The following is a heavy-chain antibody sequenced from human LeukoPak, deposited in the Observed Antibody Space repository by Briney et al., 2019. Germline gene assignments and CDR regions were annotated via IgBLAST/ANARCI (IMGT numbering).Heavy chain of an antibody. J-gene: IGHJ4*02. CDR1: GYTFTSYG. Sequence: ASVKVSCKASGYTFTSYGISWVRQAPGQGLEWMGWISAYNGNTSYAQKLQGRVTMTTDTSTSTAYMELRSLRSDDTAVYYCARSGGYCSGGSCYSEYYFDYWGQGTLVTVPS. D-gene: IGHD2-15*01. CDR2: ISAYNGNT. CDR3: ARSGGYCSGGSCYSEYYFDY. V-gene: IGHV1-18*01.